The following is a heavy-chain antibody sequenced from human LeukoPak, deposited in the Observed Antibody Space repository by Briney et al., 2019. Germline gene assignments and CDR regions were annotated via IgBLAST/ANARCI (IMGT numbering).Heavy chain of an antibody. CDR2: INHSGST. CDR1: GGSFSGYY. CDR3: ARGPPTDYYDSSGFYYVFDY. Sequence: DPSETLSLTCAAYGGSFSGYYWSWIRQPPGKGLEWIGEINHSGSTNYNPSLKSRVTISVDTSKNQFSLKLSSVTAADTAVYFCARGPPTDYYDSSGFYYVFDYWGQGTLVTVSS. V-gene: IGHV4-34*01. D-gene: IGHD3-22*01. J-gene: IGHJ4*02.